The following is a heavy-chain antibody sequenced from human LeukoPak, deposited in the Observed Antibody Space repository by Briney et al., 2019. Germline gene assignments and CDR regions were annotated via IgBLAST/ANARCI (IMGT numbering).Heavy chain of an antibody. CDR1: GFTFSSYA. CDR3: AKDSGSYRVFDY. D-gene: IGHD1-26*01. J-gene: IGHJ4*02. Sequence: GGSLRLSCAASGFTFSSYAMSWVRKAPGKGLEWVSSISGSAGSTHYADSVKGRFTISRDNSKDTLLLQINSLRADDTAVYYCAKDSGSYRVFDYWGQGTLVTVSS. CDR2: ISGSAGST. V-gene: IGHV3-23*01.